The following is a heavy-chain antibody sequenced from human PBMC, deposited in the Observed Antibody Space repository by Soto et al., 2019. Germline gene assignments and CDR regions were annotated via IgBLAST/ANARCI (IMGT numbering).Heavy chain of an antibody. CDR2: IIPIFGTA. D-gene: IGHD5-18*01. V-gene: IGHV1-69*13. CDR3: AREGGYSYANAFDI. CDR1: GGTFSSYA. Sequence: ASVKVSCKASGGTFSSYAISWVRQAPGQGLEWMGGIIPIFGTANYAQKFQGRVTITADESTSTAYMELSSLRSEDTAVYYCAREGGYSYANAFDIWGQGTMVTVSS. J-gene: IGHJ3*02.